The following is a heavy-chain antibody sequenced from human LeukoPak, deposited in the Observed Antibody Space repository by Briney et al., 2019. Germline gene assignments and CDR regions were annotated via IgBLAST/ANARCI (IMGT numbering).Heavy chain of an antibody. V-gene: IGHV4-61*02. CDR3: AGIAAAGRSNWFDP. D-gene: IGHD6-13*01. J-gene: IGHJ5*02. Sequence: SETLSLTCTVSGGSISSGSYYWSWIRKPAGKRLEWIGRIYTSGTTNYNPSLKSRVTISVDTSKNQFSLKLSSVTAADTAVYYCAGIAAAGRSNWFDPWSQGTLVTVSS. CDR1: GGSISSGSYY. CDR2: IYTSGTT.